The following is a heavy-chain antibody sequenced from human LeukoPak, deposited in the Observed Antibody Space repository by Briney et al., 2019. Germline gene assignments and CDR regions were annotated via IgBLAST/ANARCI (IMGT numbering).Heavy chain of an antibody. J-gene: IGHJ4*02. V-gene: IGHV3-23*01. CDR3: AKDGSVYGAPYYFDY. CDR1: GFTFSSYA. D-gene: IGHD4-17*01. CDR2: ISGSGGST. Sequence: PGGSLRLSCAASGFTFSSYAMSWVRQAPGKGLEWVSAISGSGGSTYYADSVKGRFTISRDNSKNTLYLQMNSLRAEDTAVYYCAKDGSVYGAPYYFDYWGQGTLVTVSS.